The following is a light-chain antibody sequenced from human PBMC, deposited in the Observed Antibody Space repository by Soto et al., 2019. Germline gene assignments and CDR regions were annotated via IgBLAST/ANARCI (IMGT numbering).Light chain of an antibody. Sequence: EIVLTQSPVALSLSPGERATLSCRASQSVSSTLLTWYQQKPGQAPRLLIYGVSSGATGIPDRFSGSGSGTDFTLTISRPEPGDFAVYFCQHYGDSSWTFGQGTRVEIK. CDR2: GVS. V-gene: IGKV3-20*01. J-gene: IGKJ1*01. CDR3: QHYGDSSWT. CDR1: QSVSSTL.